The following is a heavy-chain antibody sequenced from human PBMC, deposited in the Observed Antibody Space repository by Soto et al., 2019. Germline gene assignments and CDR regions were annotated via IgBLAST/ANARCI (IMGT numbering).Heavy chain of an antibody. CDR1: DDSLSSTSYY. V-gene: IGHV4-61*01. CDR2: VHFSGSI. J-gene: IGHJ1*01. D-gene: IGHD2-2*01. Sequence: QVQLQESGPGLVKPSETLSLICSVSDDSLSSTSYYWSWIRQPPGKGLDWIGFVHFSGSIHYNASLKSRATISVDTSRKQISLKMTSLTAADTAVYFCGRGGDAHKMGRHWGQGTLVTVSS. CDR3: GRGGDAHKMGRH.